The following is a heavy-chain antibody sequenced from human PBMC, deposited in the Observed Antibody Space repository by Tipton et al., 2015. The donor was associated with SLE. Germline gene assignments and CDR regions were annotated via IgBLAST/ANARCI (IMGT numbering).Heavy chain of an antibody. J-gene: IGHJ4*02. CDR2: T. CDR3: ARGVQQLGRFDY. V-gene: IGHV4-30-2*04. D-gene: IGHD6-13*01. Sequence: TYYNPSLKSRITISADTSKNQFSLKLNSVTAADTAVYYCARGVQQLGRFDYWGQGTLVTVSS.